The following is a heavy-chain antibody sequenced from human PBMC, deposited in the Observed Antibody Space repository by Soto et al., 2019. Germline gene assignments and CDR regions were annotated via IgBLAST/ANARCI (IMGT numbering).Heavy chain of an antibody. CDR1: GFTFSSYA. Sequence: EVQLLESGGGGVQPGGSLRLSCAVSGFTFSSYAMSWVRQAPGKGLEWVSGISGGGGSTYYADSVKGRFTISRDNSKNTRHLEMNSLRDEDTAVYYCVKGVSGYLLPGDSWGQGTLFTVSS. J-gene: IGHJ5*01. CDR3: VKGVSGYLLPGDS. CDR2: ISGGGGST. V-gene: IGHV3-23*01. D-gene: IGHD3-22*01.